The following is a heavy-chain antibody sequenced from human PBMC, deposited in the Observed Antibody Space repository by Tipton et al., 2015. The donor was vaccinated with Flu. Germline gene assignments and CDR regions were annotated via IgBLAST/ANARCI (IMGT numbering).Heavy chain of an antibody. CDR2: ISGDSSDT. CDR3: WRDNGGGYGDYGMDV. Sequence: QVQLVQSGGGLVQPGRSLRLSCVVSGFTFSDYYMSWIRQAPGKGLEWLSYISGDSSDTQYADSVKGRFTISRDNAKNSLYLQMESLRAEDTALYFCWRDNGGGYGDYGMDVWGQGTTVTVS. D-gene: IGHD5-12*01. V-gene: IGHV3-11*05. J-gene: IGHJ6*02. CDR1: GFTFSDYY.